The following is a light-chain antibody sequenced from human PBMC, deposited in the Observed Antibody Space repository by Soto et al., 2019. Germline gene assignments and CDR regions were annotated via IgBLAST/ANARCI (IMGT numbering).Light chain of an antibody. CDR1: QSVSSMF. V-gene: IGKV3D-20*01. J-gene: IGKJ1*01. CDR2: EAS. CDR3: QHYGTSLWT. Sequence: EIVFTQSPATLSLSPGERATLSCGASQSVSSMFLAWYQQKPGLAPRLLIYEASSRATGVPDRFSGSGSGTDFSLTISRLEPEDFAVYYCQHYGTSLWTFGQGTKV.